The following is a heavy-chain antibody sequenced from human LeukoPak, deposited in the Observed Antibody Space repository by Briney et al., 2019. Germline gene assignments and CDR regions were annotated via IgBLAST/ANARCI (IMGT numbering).Heavy chain of an antibody. CDR3: AQDSSSWSDAFDI. Sequence: GGSLRLSCAASGFTFSSYSMNWVRQAPGKGLEWVSYISSSSSTIYYADSVKGRFTISRDNAKNSLYLQMNSLRAEDTAVYYCAQDSSSWSDAFDIWGQGTMVTVSS. J-gene: IGHJ3*02. CDR2: ISSSSSTI. D-gene: IGHD6-13*01. V-gene: IGHV3-48*04. CDR1: GFTFSSYS.